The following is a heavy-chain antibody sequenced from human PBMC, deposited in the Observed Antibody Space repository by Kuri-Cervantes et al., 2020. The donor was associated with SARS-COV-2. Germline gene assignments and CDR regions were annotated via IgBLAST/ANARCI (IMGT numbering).Heavy chain of an antibody. CDR1: GGSINSGGYS. V-gene: IGHV4-30-2*01. D-gene: IGHD5-18*01. CDR2: IYHSGST. Sequence: SQTLSLTCAVSGGSINSGGYSWSWIRQPPGKGLEWIGYIYHSGSTYYNPSLKSRVTISVDRSKNQFSLKLSSVTAADTAVYYCARDPSGYSYGIYYYGMDVWGQGTTVTVSS. CDR3: ARDPSGYSYGIYYYGMDV. J-gene: IGHJ6*02.